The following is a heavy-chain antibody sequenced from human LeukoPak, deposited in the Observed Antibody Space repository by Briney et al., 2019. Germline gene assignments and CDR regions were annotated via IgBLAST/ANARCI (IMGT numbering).Heavy chain of an antibody. CDR1: GLTLSKYA. CDR2: ISGSGGST. Sequence: PGRSLRLSCAASGLTLSKYAMTWVRQAPGKGLEWVSGISGSGGSTYHADSVKGRFTISRDNSKNTLYLQMNSLRAEDTAVYYCAKGGVVGTHSFDYWGQGNLVTVSS. D-gene: IGHD2-2*01. CDR3: AKGGVVGTHSFDY. J-gene: IGHJ4*02. V-gene: IGHV3-23*01.